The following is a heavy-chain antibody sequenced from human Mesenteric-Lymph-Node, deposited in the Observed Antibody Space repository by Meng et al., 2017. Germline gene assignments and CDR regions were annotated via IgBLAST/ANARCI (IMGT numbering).Heavy chain of an antibody. CDR3: ARDWSVSGFDY. D-gene: IGHD1-14*01. J-gene: IGHJ4*02. V-gene: IGHV3-66*01. CDR2: IYSGGST. CDR1: GFSVSNNY. Sequence: GESLKISCAASGFSVSNNYMSWVRQAPGKGLEWVSVIYSGGSTFYADSVKGRFAISRDNSKNTLYLQMNSLRAEDTAVYYCARDWSVSGFDYWGQGTLVTVSS.